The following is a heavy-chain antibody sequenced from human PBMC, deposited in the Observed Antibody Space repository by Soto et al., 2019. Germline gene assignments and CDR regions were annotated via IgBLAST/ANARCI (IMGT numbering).Heavy chain of an antibody. CDR1: GFTFSSYW. D-gene: IGHD3-22*01. Sequence: GGSLRLSCAASGFTFSSYWMHWVRQTPEKGLVWVSHINGGGSKTTYADSVKGRFTISRDNAKNMLYLQMNSLTAEDTAVYYCARPRYDGSGTPFDHWGQGTLVTVS. J-gene: IGHJ4*02. CDR3: ARPRYDGSGTPFDH. CDR2: INGGGSKT. V-gene: IGHV3-74*01.